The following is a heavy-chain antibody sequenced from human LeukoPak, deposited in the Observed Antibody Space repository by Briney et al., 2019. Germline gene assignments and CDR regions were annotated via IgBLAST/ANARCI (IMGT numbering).Heavy chain of an antibody. CDR2: IYYSGST. J-gene: IGHJ6*02. D-gene: IGHD4-17*01. V-gene: IGHV4-39*01. CDR3: ARGDYGDYNGIDYYYGMGMDV. CDR1: GGSISRSSYY. Sequence: SETLSLTCTVSGGSISRSSYYWGWIRQPPGTGLEWIGSIYYSGSTYYNPSLKSRVTLSVDTPKNQFSPKLSSVTAADTAVYYCARGDYGDYNGIDYYYGMGMDVWGQGTTVTVSS.